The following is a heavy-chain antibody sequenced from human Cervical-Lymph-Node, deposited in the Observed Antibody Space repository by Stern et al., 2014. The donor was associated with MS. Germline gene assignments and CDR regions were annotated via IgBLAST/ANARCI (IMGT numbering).Heavy chain of an antibody. D-gene: IGHD2-15*01. CDR1: GGTFISSYA. V-gene: IGHV1-69*09. CDR2: IIPILGLP. CDR3: ARGIVSNRAAATQHNLFDP. Sequence: QMQLVQSGAEVKKPGSSVNVSCKASGGTFISSYAITWMRQAPGQGLEWMGRIIPILGLPNYAQKFQGRLTITADTSTSTVYMYLTSLRSEETAVYYCARGIVSNRAAATQHNLFDPWGQGTLVTVSS. J-gene: IGHJ5*02.